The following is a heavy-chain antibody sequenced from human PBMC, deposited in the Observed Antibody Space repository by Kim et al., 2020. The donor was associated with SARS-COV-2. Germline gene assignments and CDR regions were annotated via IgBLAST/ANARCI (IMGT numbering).Heavy chain of an antibody. CDR1: GDSVSINSGG. V-gene: IGHV6-1*01. Sequence: SQTLSLTCAISGDSVSINSGGWNWIRQSPSRGLEWLGWTYYNSKWFSDYALSVRGRITSNTATSKNQFSLKLNSATPADTAVYYCASGWLRLGFDSGGQGILVTVSS. CDR3: ASGWLRLGFDS. D-gene: IGHD3-22*01. CDR2: TYYNSKWFS. J-gene: IGHJ4*02.